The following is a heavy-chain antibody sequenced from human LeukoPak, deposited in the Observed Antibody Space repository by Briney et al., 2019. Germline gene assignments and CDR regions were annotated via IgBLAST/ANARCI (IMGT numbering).Heavy chain of an antibody. CDR3: ARISADGSGYYYVDY. V-gene: IGHV4-39*01. J-gene: IGHJ4*02. CDR1: GDSISSSSYY. D-gene: IGHD3-22*01. Sequence: PSETLFLTCTVSGDSISSSSYYWGWIRQPPGKGLDWIGSIYYDGSTYCNPSLKSRVTISVDTSKNQFSLKLSSVTAADTAVYYCARISADGSGYYYVDYWGQGTLVTVSS. CDR2: IYYDGST.